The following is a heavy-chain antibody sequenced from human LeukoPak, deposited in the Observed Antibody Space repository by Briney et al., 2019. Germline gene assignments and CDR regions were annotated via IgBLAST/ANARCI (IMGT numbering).Heavy chain of an antibody. D-gene: IGHD2-8*01. Sequence: SETLSLTCTVSGGSISSGGYYWSWIRQHPGKGLEWIGYIYYSGSTYYNPSLKSRVTISVDTSKNQFSLKLSSVTAADTAVYYCARGVLMVYAIGGESDYWGQGTLVAVSS. CDR3: ARGVLMVYAIGGESDY. CDR2: IYYSGST. CDR1: GGSISSGGYY. V-gene: IGHV4-31*03. J-gene: IGHJ4*02.